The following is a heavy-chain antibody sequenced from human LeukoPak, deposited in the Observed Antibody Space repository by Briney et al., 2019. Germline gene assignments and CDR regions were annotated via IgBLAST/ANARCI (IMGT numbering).Heavy chain of an antibody. Sequence: GGSLRLSCAASGFTFSSYSMNWVRQAPGKGLEWVSSISSSSSYICYADSVKGRFTISRDNAKNSLYLQMNSLRAEDTAVYYCARDHLQWLPGEHYFDYWGQGTLVTVSS. V-gene: IGHV3-21*01. J-gene: IGHJ4*02. CDR1: GFTFSSYS. D-gene: IGHD6-19*01. CDR3: ARDHLQWLPGEHYFDY. CDR2: ISSSSSYI.